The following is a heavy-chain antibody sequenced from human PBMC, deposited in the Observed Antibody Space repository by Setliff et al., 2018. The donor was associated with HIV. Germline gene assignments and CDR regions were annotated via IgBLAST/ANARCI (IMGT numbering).Heavy chain of an antibody. Sequence: ASVKVSCKASGYKFAGYYLQWVRQAPGQGLEWMAWINPNSADTRIAQKFEGRVTMTWDTSLTTAYMELSSLRSDDTALYYCGTYPPNWNYGAAAFDIWGQGTLVTVSS. CDR2: INPNSADT. CDR3: GTYPPNWNYGAAAFDI. D-gene: IGHD1-7*01. V-gene: IGHV1-2*02. CDR1: GYKFAGYY. J-gene: IGHJ3*02.